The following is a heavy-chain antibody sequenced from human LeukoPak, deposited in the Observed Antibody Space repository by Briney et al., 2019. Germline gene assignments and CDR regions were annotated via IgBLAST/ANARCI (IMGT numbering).Heavy chain of an antibody. Sequence: GGSLRLSCAASGFTFSSYSMNWVRQAPGKGLEWVSYISSSSSTIYYADSVKGRFTISRDNAKNSLYLQMNSLRAEDTAVYYCARETRRQGGDLGYWGQGTLVTVSS. CDR1: GFTFSSYS. J-gene: IGHJ4*02. V-gene: IGHV3-48*01. CDR3: ARETRRQGGDLGY. D-gene: IGHD3-16*01. CDR2: ISSSSSTI.